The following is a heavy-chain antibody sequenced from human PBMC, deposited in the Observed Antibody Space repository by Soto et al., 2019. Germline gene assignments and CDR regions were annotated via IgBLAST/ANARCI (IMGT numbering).Heavy chain of an antibody. CDR2: SSYNGGT. CDR1: TDSSSFTNSY. Sequence: PSETLSLTCTVSTDSSSFTNSYWGWIRQPPGKGLQWIGSSSYNGGTFYNPSIKGRVVISFDTSKKQSSLQVTSVTAADTAVYFCARHRIEVVWRGFDFWGQGSPVTVSS. D-gene: IGHD3-10*01. J-gene: IGHJ4*02. CDR3: ARHRIEVVWRGFDF. V-gene: IGHV4-39*01.